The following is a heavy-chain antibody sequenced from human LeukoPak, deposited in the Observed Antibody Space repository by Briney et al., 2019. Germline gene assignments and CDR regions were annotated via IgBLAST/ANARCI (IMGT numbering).Heavy chain of an antibody. CDR2: IRYDGGKK. CDR1: GFTFSSYA. D-gene: IGHD2-15*01. CDR3: AKTGSWGSSNYYFDY. V-gene: IGHV3-30*02. Sequence: PGGSLRLSCAASGFTFSSYAMSWVRQAPGKGLEWVAFIRYDGGKKYYADSVKGRFTISRDNSKNTLYLQMNSLRAEDTALYYCAKTGSWGSSNYYFDYWGQGTLVTVSS. J-gene: IGHJ4*02.